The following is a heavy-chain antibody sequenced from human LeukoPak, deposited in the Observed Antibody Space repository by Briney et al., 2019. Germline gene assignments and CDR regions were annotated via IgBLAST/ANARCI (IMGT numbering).Heavy chain of an antibody. CDR1: GFIFSSCA. Sequence: GGSLRLSCAASGFIFSSCAMHSVRQAPGKGLEYVAAISGNGDSTYYANSVKGRFTISRDNSKNTLYLQMGSLRAEDMAVYYCVREVYDGNWFDPWGQGTLVTVSS. V-gene: IGHV3-64*01. J-gene: IGHJ5*02. CDR3: VREVYDGNWFDP. D-gene: IGHD3-3*01. CDR2: ISGNGDST.